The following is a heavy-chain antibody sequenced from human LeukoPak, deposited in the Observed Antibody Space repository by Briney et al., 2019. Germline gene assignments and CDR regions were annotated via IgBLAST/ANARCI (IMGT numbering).Heavy chain of an antibody. J-gene: IGHJ6*03. CDR3: ARGILGNYDFWSGYYRSDGYYYYYYYMDV. D-gene: IGHD3-3*01. CDR2: IIPIFGTA. V-gene: IGHV1-69*05. CDR1: GGTFSSYA. Sequence: SVKVSCKASGGTFSSYAISWVRQAPGQGLEWMGGIIPIFGTANYAQKFQGRVTITTDESTSTAYMELSSLRSEDTVVYYCARGILGNYDFWSGYYRSDGYYYYYYYMDVWGKGTTVTVSS.